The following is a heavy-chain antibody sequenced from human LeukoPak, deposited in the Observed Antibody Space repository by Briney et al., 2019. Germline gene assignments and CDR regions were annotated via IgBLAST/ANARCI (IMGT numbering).Heavy chain of an antibody. CDR3: ASPSYYFDY. J-gene: IGHJ4*02. CDR2: IIPILGIA. Sequence: GSSVKVSCKGSGGTFNSYTISWVRQAPGQGLEGMGRIIPILGIANYAQKFQGRVTITADKSTSTAYMELSSLRSEDTAVYYCASPSYYFDYWGQGTLVTVSS. CDR1: GGTFNSYT. V-gene: IGHV1-69*02.